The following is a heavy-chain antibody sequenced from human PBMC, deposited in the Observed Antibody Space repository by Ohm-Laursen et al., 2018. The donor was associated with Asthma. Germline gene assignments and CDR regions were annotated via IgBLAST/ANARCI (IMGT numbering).Heavy chain of an antibody. J-gene: IGHJ4*02. CDR1: GFTFSSYG. D-gene: IGHD5-24*01. CDR2: ISYDGSNK. CDR3: AKPNGAFRDGYNQYYFDY. V-gene: IGHV3-30*18. Sequence: SLRLSCAASGFTFSSYGMHWVRQAPGKGLEWVAVISYDGSNKYYADSVKGRFTISRDNSENTLYLQMNSLRAEDTAVYYCAKPNGAFRDGYNQYYFDYWGQGTLVTVSS.